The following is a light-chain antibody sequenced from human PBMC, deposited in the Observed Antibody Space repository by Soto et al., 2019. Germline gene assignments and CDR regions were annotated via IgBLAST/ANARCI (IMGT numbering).Light chain of an antibody. CDR3: QAWDSSTLYV. CDR2: QDK. V-gene: IGLV3-1*01. CDR1: KLGEKY. Sequence: SYELTQPPSLSVSPGQTASITCSADKLGEKYASWYQQKPGQSPILVIYQDKKRPSGIPERFSGSNSGNTATLTISETQAMDEADYYCQAWDSSTLYVFGTGTKVTVL. J-gene: IGLJ1*01.